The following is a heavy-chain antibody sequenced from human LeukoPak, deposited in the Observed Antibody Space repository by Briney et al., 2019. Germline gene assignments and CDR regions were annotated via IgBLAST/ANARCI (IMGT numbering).Heavy chain of an antibody. CDR3: ARVFGNYHYFDY. J-gene: IGHJ4*02. D-gene: IGHD5-24*01. CDR2: IYYSGST. V-gene: IGHV4-39*07. CDR1: GGSISSNSFY. Sequence: SETLSLTCTISGGSISSNSFYWGWIRQPPGKGLEWIGSIYYSGSTYYNPSLKSRVTISVDTSKNQFSLNLSSVTSADTAVYYCARVFGNYHYFDYWGQGILVTVSS.